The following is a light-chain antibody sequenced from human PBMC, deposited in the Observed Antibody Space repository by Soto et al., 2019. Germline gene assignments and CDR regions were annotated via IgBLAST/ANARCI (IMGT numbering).Light chain of an antibody. J-gene: IGKJ1*01. Sequence: IHVTPSPPTLSASFGDRVTNTCWARQTISTWMAWYQQKPGKAPKLLVYDASTLQSGVASRFSGSGSGTEFTLIISGLQPDDSATYYCQQYTNTNNPWMFGQGTKVDIK. CDR1: QTISTW. CDR2: DAS. CDR3: QQYTNTNNPWM. V-gene: IGKV1-5*01.